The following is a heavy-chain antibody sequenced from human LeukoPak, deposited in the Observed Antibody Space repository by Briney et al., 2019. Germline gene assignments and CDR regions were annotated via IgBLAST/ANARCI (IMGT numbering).Heavy chain of an antibody. Sequence: GGSLRLSCAASGFTFSSYAMSWVRQAPGKGLEWVSAISGSGGSTYYADSVKGRFTISRDNSKNTLYLQMNSLRAEDTAVYFYAKVGIRYFDWLVYFQHWGQGTLVTVSS. D-gene: IGHD3-9*01. CDR1: GFTFSSYA. CDR3: AKVGIRYFDWLVYFQH. V-gene: IGHV3-23*01. CDR2: ISGSGGST. J-gene: IGHJ1*01.